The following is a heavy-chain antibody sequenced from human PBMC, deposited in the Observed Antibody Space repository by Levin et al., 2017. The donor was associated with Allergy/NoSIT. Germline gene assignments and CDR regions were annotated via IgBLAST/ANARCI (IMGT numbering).Heavy chain of an antibody. CDR1: GGSISSGGYY. CDR2: IYYSGST. Sequence: NPSETLSLTCTVSGGSISSGGYYWSWIRQHPGKGLEWIGYIYYSGSTYYNPSLKSRVTISVDTSKNQFSLKLSSVTAADTAVYYCARALTALYGDYVWWFDPWGQGTLVTVSS. D-gene: IGHD4-17*01. V-gene: IGHV4-31*03. J-gene: IGHJ5*02. CDR3: ARALTALYGDYVWWFDP.